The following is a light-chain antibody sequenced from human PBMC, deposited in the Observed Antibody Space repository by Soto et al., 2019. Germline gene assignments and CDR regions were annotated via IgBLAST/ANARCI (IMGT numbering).Light chain of an antibody. CDR2: GTS. CDR3: QQYGSSPWT. V-gene: IGKV3-20*01. CDR1: QTVGTNF. J-gene: IGKJ1*01. Sequence: EIVLTQSPGTVSLSPGETATLSCRASQTVGTNFLAWYQQKPGQAPRLLMFGTSNRATDIPDRFGGSGSGTDFTLTISRLEPEDFAVYYCQQYGSSPWTFGQGTKVDIK.